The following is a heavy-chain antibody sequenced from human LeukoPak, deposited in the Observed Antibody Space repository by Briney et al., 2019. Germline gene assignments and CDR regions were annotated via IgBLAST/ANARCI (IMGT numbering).Heavy chain of an antibody. Sequence: SETLSLTCTVSGDSISGSFWSWIRQPPGKGLEWIGFFYDSENIQYNPSLKSRVTISVDTSKNQFSLKLNSVTAADTAVYYCARHRAHSDYIDYWGQGTLITISS. J-gene: IGHJ4*02. CDR1: GDSISGSF. CDR2: FYDSENI. V-gene: IGHV4-59*08. D-gene: IGHD4-11*01. CDR3: ARHRAHSDYIDY.